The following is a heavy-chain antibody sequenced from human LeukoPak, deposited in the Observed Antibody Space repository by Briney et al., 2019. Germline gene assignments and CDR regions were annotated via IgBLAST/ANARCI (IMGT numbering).Heavy chain of an antibody. Sequence: NPSQTLSLTCTVSGGSVRRGNYYWTWIRQPAGSGLEWIGRIYTSGTTDYNPSLRTRVTISVDTSKNQFSLKLSSVTAADTAVYYCAREARDFWRTYYRGFDYWGQGTLLTVSS. V-gene: IGHV4-61*02. CDR3: AREARDFWRTYYRGFDY. J-gene: IGHJ4*02. CDR1: GGSVRRGNYY. CDR2: IYTSGTT. D-gene: IGHD3-3*01.